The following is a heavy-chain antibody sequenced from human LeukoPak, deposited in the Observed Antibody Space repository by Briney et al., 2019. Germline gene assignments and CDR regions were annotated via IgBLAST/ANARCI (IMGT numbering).Heavy chain of an antibody. CDR2: IIDGNGAT. Sequence: GGSLRLSCAASGFTFSTFSMSWVRQAPGKGLEWVSAIIDGNGATYYGDFVKGRFTISRDNSQSTLYLQMNNLRAEDTAVYYCANHHPLRYFDLWGHGTLVTVSS. V-gene: IGHV3-23*01. J-gene: IGHJ2*01. CDR1: GFTFSTFS. CDR3: ANHHPLRYFDL.